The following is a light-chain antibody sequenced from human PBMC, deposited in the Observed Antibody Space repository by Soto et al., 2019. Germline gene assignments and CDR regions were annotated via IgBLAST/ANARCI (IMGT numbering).Light chain of an antibody. V-gene: IGLV1-40*01. CDR2: DNN. CDR1: SSNIGAGFD. J-gene: IGLJ2*01. CDR3: QSYDSSLSAVV. Sequence: QSVLTQPPSVSGAPGQRVAISCTGSSSNIGAGFDVHWYQQFPGTAPKLLIYDNNTRASGVPDRFSGSKSGASASLAITGLQAEDEADYYCQSYDSSLSAVVFGGGTKLTVL.